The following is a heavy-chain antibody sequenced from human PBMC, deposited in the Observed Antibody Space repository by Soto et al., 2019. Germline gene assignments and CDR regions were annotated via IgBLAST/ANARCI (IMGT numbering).Heavy chain of an antibody. D-gene: IGHD2-15*01. Sequence: AETLSLTCTVSGVSISSSSYSWGWIRQPPGKGLEWIGSIYHSGITNYNPSLKSRVTISVDTSKNQFSLKLSSVTAADTAVYYCARSTRYCSGGSCYSGRGYYYMDVWGKGTTVT. V-gene: IGHV4-39*07. CDR2: IYHSGIT. J-gene: IGHJ6*03. CDR1: GVSISSSSYS. CDR3: ARSTRYCSGGSCYSGRGYYYMDV.